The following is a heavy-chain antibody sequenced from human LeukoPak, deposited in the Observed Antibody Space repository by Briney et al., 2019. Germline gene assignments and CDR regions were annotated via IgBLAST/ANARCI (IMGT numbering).Heavy chain of an antibody. Sequence: SVTVSCKASGGTFSSYAISWVRQAPGQGLEWMGGIIPIFGTANYAQKFQGRVTITTDESTSTAYMELSSLRSEDTAVYYCASRDGYKGEYYFDYWGQGTLVTVSS. V-gene: IGHV1-69*05. J-gene: IGHJ4*02. CDR3: ASRDGYKGEYYFDY. D-gene: IGHD5-24*01. CDR1: GGTFSSYA. CDR2: IIPIFGTA.